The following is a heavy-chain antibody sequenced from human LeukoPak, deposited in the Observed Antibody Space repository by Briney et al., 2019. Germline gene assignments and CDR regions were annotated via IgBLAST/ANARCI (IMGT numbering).Heavy chain of an antibody. CDR1: GGTFSSYA. Sequence: SVKVSCKASGGTFSSYAISWVRQAPGQGLEWMGGIIPIFGTANYAQKFQGRVTITTDESTSTAYMGLSSLRSEDTAVYYCARDRQLWFGELGYYYYYMDVWGKGTTVTVSS. J-gene: IGHJ6*03. D-gene: IGHD3-10*01. V-gene: IGHV1-69*05. CDR2: IIPIFGTA. CDR3: ARDRQLWFGELGYYYYYMDV.